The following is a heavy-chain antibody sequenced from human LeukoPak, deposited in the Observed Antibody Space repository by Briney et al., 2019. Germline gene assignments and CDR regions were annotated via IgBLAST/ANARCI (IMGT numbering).Heavy chain of an antibody. CDR1: GGSFSDYY. CDR3: ARTYSGTYSPVSY. V-gene: IGHV4-34*01. Sequence: PSETLSLTCTVYGGSFSDYYWSWIRQPPGKGLEWIGEINHSGSTNYNPSLKSRLTMSVDTSKSQFSLKLSSVTAADTAVYYCARTYSGTYSPVSYWGQGTLVTVSS. D-gene: IGHD3-10*01. J-gene: IGHJ4*02. CDR2: INHSGST.